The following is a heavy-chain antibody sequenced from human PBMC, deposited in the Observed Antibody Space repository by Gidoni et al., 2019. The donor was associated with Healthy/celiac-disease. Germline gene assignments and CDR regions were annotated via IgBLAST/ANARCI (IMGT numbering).Heavy chain of an antibody. V-gene: IGHV3-23*01. D-gene: IGHD6-13*01. CDR1: VFTFSSYA. CDR2: ISGSGGST. CDR3: AKRAAAGHWYFDL. J-gene: IGHJ2*01. Sequence: EVQLLESGGGLVQPGGSLRLSCAASVFTFSSYAMSGVRQAPGKGLEWVSAISGSGGSTYYADSVKGRFTIARDNSKNTLYLQMNSLRAEDTAVYYCAKRAAAGHWYFDLWGRGTLVTVSS.